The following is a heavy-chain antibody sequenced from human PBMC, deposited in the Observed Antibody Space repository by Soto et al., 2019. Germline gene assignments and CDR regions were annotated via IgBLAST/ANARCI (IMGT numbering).Heavy chain of an antibody. CDR2: IYHSGST. CDR3: ARGAGWYAH. CDR1: GGSISSYY. V-gene: IGHV4-59*01. Sequence: QVQLQESGPGLVKPSETLSLTCTVSGGSISSYYWSWLRQPPGKGLAWIGYIYHSGSTNYNPSLKSRVTISVDTSKNQFSLNLSSVTAADRAVYYCARGAGWYAHWGQGTLVTGSA. D-gene: IGHD3-10*01. J-gene: IGHJ5*02.